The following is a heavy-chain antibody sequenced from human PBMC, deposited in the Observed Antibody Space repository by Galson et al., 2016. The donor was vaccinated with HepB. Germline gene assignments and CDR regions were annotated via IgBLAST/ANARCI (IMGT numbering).Heavy chain of an antibody. CDR3: ARGQEQQDGYDY. CDR1: GASINNRNW. V-gene: IGHV4-4*02. CDR2: VYRSGSA. Sequence: SETLSLTCAVSGASINNRNWWSWVRQPPGQGLEWIGEVYRSGSANYKPSLRSRVTMSVAKSKNQFSLRLTSVTAADTAVYYCARGQEQQDGYDYWGQGTLVTVSS. D-gene: IGHD6-25*01. J-gene: IGHJ4*02.